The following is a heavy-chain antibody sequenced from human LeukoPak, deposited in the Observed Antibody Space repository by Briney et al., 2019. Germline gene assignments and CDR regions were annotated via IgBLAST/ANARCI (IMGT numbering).Heavy chain of an antibody. CDR3: ARVTGGNYYDSSGYYDWFDP. V-gene: IGHV4-4*02. J-gene: IGHJ5*02. D-gene: IGHD3-22*01. CDR2: IYHSGST. Sequence: PSETLSLTCAVSGGSISSSNWWSWVRQPPGKGLEWIGEIYHSGSTNYNPSLKSRVTISVDKSKNQFSLKLSSVTAADTAVYYCARVTGGNYYDSSGYYDWFDPWGQGTLVTVSS. CDR1: GGSISSSNW.